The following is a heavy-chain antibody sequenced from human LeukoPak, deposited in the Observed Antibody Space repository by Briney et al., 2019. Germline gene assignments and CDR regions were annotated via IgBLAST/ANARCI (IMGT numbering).Heavy chain of an antibody. CDR3: AREDGELLPDY. V-gene: IGHV1-8*01. CDR2: MNANSGNT. CDR1: GYTFTSYD. J-gene: IGHJ4*02. D-gene: IGHD1-26*01. Sequence: ASVKVSCKASGYTFTSYDINWVRQATGQGLEWMGWMNANSGNTGYAQKFQGRVTMTRDTSISTAYMELSRLRSDDTAVYYCAREDGELLPDYWGQGTLVTVPS.